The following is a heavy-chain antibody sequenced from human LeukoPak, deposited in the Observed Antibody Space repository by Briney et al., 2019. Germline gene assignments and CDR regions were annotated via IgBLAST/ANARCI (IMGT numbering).Heavy chain of an antibody. CDR1: GFTFSSYA. V-gene: IGHV3-23*01. D-gene: IGHD6-13*01. J-gene: IGHJ4*02. Sequence: GGSLRLSCAASGFTFSSYAMSWVRQAPGKGLEWVSGISDSGVSSYYADSVKGRFTISRDNSKNTLCLQMNSLRAEDTAVYYCAKASAGSSWYLGDEYWGQGTLVTVSS. CDR3: AKASAGSSWYLGDEY. CDR2: ISDSGVSS.